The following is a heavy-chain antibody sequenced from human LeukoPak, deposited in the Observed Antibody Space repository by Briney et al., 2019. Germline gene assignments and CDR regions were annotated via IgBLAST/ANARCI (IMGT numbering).Heavy chain of an antibody. V-gene: IGHV3-66*01. CDR2: IYGGGST. Sequence: GGSLRLSCAASGFTFSSYAMSWVRQAPGKGLEWVSFIYGGGSTSYADSVKDRFTISRDNSKNTLYLQMNSLRAEDTALYYCARVNSGHLFDYWGQGTLVTVSS. CDR3: ARVNSGHLFDY. J-gene: IGHJ4*02. CDR1: GFTFSSYA. D-gene: IGHD1-1*01.